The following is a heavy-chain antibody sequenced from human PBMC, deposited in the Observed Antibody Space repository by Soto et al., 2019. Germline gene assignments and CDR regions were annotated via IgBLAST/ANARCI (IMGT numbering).Heavy chain of an antibody. Sequence: QVPLQESGPGLVKPSETLSLSCTVSGGSISNYYWSWFRQTPGKGLEWIGYVHDSWGSNYNPSLKTRVAISLDLSKSQFSLMLTSVTATAPAVYYCARQGFGALHGLVDVWCQGTTVTVSS. J-gene: IGHJ6*02. CDR1: GGSISNYY. V-gene: IGHV4-59*08. CDR2: VHDSWGS. CDR3: ARQGFGALHGLVDV. D-gene: IGHD3-10*01.